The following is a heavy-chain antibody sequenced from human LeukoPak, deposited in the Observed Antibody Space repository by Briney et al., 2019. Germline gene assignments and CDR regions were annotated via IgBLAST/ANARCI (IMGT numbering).Heavy chain of an antibody. D-gene: IGHD6-13*01. CDR1: GFTFSSYG. Sequence: PGGSLRLSCAASGFTFSSYGMHWVRQAPGKGLEWVAFIRYDGSNKYYADSVKGRFTISRDNSKNTLYLQMSSLRSEDTAVYYCASSIRDSSSWYGGDSSGPGDYWGQGTLVTVSS. V-gene: IGHV3-30*02. CDR3: ASSIRDSSSWYGGDSSGPGDY. J-gene: IGHJ4*02. CDR2: IRYDGSNK.